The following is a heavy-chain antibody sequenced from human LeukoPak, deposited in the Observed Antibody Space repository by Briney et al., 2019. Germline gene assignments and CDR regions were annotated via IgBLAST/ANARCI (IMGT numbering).Heavy chain of an antibody. J-gene: IGHJ6*03. Sequence: ASVKVSCKASGYTFNSHGISWVRQAPGQGLEWMGWISGYNGNTNYGRKVQGRVNMTADTSTSTAYMELGSLRSDDTAVYYCARVVRGGPRYYTDVWGEGTTAIVSS. CDR3: ARVVRGGPRYYTDV. V-gene: IGHV1-18*04. CDR2: ISGYNGNT. CDR1: GYTFNSHG. D-gene: IGHD4-23*01.